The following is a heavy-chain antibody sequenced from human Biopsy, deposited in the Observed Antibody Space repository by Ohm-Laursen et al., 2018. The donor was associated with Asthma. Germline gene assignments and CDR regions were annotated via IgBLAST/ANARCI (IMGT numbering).Heavy chain of an antibody. Sequence: GTLSLTCDVYPGSFSGFFWTWIRQSPGKGLEWIGETNERGVTNNNPSLKSQVIISIDTYWNRVSLKLTSVTAADTAVYYCARGPELDAWGQGTTVTVSS. CDR1: PGSFSGFF. CDR2: TNERGVT. V-gene: IGHV4-34*01. CDR3: ARGPELDA. J-gene: IGHJ6*02.